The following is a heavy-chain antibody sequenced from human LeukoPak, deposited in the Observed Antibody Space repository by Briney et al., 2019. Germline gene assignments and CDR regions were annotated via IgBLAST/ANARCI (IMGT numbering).Heavy chain of an antibody. V-gene: IGHV1-69*05. CDR3: ASWLSMVRGVIPRGFDY. CDR1: GGTFSSYA. J-gene: IGHJ4*02. D-gene: IGHD3-10*01. CDR2: IIPIFGTA. Sequence: SVKVSCKASGGTFSSYAISWVRQAPGKGLEWMGGIIPIFGTANYAQKFQGRVTITTDESTSTAYMELSSLRSEDTAVYYCASWLSMVRGVIPRGFDYWGQGTLVTVSS.